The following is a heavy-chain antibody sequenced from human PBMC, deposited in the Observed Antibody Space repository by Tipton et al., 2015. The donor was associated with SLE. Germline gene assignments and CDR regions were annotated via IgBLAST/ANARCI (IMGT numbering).Heavy chain of an antibody. CDR3: ARETGTYYSTWFDS. CDR2: IDSSGNT. Sequence: TLSLTCSVSGASMKSGSSSWHWIRQPAGKALQWLGHIDSSGNTYYNPSLRSRVSISVDVPRNQFSLTLNSVTAADTATYSCARETGTYYSTWFDSWGQGTLVTVSS. CDR1: GASMKSGSSS. D-gene: IGHD1-26*01. J-gene: IGHJ5*01. V-gene: IGHV4-61*09.